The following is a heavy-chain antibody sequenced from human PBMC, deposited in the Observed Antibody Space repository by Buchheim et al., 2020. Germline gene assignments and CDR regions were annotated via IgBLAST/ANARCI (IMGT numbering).Heavy chain of an antibody. J-gene: IGHJ4*02. V-gene: IGHV3-30*18. D-gene: IGHD2-21*02. CDR2: ISYDGSNK. Sequence: QVQLVESGGGVVQPGRSLRLSCAASGFTFSSYGMHWVRQAPGKGLEWVAVISYDGSNKYYADSVKGRSTISRDNSKNTLYLQMNSLRAEDTAVYYCAKAIVVVTAIPDYWGQGTL. CDR3: AKAIVVVTAIPDY. CDR1: GFTFSSYG.